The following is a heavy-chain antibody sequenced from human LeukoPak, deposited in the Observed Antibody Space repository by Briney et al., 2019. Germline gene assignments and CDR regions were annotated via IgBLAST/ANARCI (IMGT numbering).Heavy chain of an antibody. V-gene: IGHV1-2*06. CDR2: INPYSGDT. J-gene: IGHJ4*02. D-gene: IGHD6-13*01. Sequence: AASVKVSCKASGYTFTGYHIHWGRQAPGQGLEWMGRINPYSGDTNFAQKFQGRVTMTRDTSITTAYMDLSSLTPDDTAVYFCARDQGSLTRSWYTGYWGQGTQVTVSS. CDR1: GYTFTGYH. CDR3: ARDQGSLTRSWYTGY.